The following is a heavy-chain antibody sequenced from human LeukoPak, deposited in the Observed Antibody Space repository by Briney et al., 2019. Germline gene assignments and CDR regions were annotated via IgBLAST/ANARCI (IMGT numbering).Heavy chain of an antibody. CDR1: GGSISRSSYY. D-gene: IGHD3-22*01. Sequence: SETLSLTCNVSGGSISRSSYYWGWIRQPPGKGLEWVGNIYYSGSTYYNPSLKSRVTISVDTSKNQFSLKLNSVTAADTAVYYCAADSSGKYYFDYWGQGILVTVSS. CDR3: AADSSGKYYFDY. V-gene: IGHV4-39*07. CDR2: IYYSGST. J-gene: IGHJ4*02.